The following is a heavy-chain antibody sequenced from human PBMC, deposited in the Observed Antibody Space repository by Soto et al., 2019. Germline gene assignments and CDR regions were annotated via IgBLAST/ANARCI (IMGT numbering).Heavy chain of an antibody. CDR2: IATAGDT. CDR3: ARVPSDEGGFEELSYYYGLDV. Sequence: EVQLVESGGGLVQPGGSLRLSCAASGFTFSSYDMHWVRQPPGKGLEWVSGIATAGDTYYADSVKGRFTISRENAKNSFYVQMNTLRAGDTAVYYYARVPSDEGGFEELSYYYGLDVWGQGTTVTVSS. V-gene: IGHV3-13*01. J-gene: IGHJ6*02. D-gene: IGHD3-10*01. CDR1: GFTFSSYD.